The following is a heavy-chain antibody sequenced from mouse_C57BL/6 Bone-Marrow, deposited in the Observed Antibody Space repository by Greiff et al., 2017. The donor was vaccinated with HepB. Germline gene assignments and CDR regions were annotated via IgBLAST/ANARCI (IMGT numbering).Heavy chain of an antibody. D-gene: IGHD2-10*02. CDR2: IWSDGST. CDR3: ARHGYGNYAMDY. V-gene: IGHV2-6-1*01. CDR1: GFSLTSYG. Sequence: VQVVESGPGLVAPSQSLSITCTVSGFSLTSYGVHWVRQPPGKGLEWLVVIWSDGSTTYNSAPKSRLSISKDKSNSQVFLKMNSRQTDDTAMYYCARHGYGNYAMDYWGQGTSVTVSS. J-gene: IGHJ4*01.